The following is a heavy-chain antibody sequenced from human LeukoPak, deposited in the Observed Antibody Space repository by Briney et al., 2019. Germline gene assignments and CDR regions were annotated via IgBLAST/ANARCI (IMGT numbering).Heavy chain of an antibody. D-gene: IGHD3-10*01. CDR3: ARDGRFGELFGY. Sequence: ASVEVSCKASGYTFTSYGISWVRQAPGQGLEWTGWISAYNGNTNYAQKLQGRVTMTTDTSTSTAYIELRSLRSDDTAVYYCARDGRFGELFGYWGQGTLVTVSS. CDR2: ISAYNGNT. J-gene: IGHJ4*02. CDR1: GYTFTSYG. V-gene: IGHV1-18*04.